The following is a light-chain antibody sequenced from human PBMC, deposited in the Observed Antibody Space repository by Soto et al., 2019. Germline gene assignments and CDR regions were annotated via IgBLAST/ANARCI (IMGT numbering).Light chain of an antibody. CDR1: QSVDTY. CDR3: QHRRNWPLT. J-gene: IGKJ4*01. Sequence: EIVLTQSPATLSLSPGERATLSCRTSQSVDTYLAWYQQKPGQAPRLLIYDASNRATGIPARFSASGSGTDFTLTLSSLEPEDFAVYYCQHRRNWPLTFGGGTTVEIK. CDR2: DAS. V-gene: IGKV3-11*01.